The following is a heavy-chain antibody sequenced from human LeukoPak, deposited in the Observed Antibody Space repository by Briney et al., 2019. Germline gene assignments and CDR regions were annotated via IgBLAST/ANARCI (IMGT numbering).Heavy chain of an antibody. V-gene: IGHV4-39*07. CDR1: GASISSNNYY. J-gene: IGHJ3*02. Sequence: SETLSLTCTVSGASISSNNYYWGWIRQPPGKGLEWIGSIYYIGSTYYNPSLKSRVTISVDTSKNQFSLKLSSVTAADTAVYYCARDLIAATPRDAFDIWGQGTMVTVSS. CDR2: IYYIGST. CDR3: ARDLIAATPRDAFDI. D-gene: IGHD6-13*01.